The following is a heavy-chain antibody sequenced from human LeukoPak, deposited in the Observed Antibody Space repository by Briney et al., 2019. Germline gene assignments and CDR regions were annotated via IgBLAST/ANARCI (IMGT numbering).Heavy chain of an antibody. CDR2: ISGSGGST. CDR3: ARAPLSVVMHY. Sequence: GGSLSFSCAASGFTFSSYTMSWVRQAPGKGLMGVSAISGSGGSTYYADSVKGRFTISRDNSKNLLYLQMNSLRAEDPAVYFCARAPLSVVMHYWGQGTLVSVSS. CDR1: GFTFSSYT. V-gene: IGHV3-23*01. J-gene: IGHJ4*02. D-gene: IGHD2-21*01.